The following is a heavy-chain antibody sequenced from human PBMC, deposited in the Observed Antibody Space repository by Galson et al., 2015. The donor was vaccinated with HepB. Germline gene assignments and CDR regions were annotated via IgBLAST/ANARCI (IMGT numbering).Heavy chain of an antibody. CDR2: IWYDGSNK. CDR1: GFTFSSYG. V-gene: IGHV3-33*08. Sequence: SLRLSCAASGFTFSSYGMHWVRQAPGKGLEWVAVIWYDGSNKYYADSVKGRFTISRDNSKNTLYLQMNSLRAEDTAVYYCARDGIDLSGSPPLDYWGQGTLVTVSS. CDR3: ARDGIDLSGSPPLDY. J-gene: IGHJ4*02. D-gene: IGHD1-26*01.